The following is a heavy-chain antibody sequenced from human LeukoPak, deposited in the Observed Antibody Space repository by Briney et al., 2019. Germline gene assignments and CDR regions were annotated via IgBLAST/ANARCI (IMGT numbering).Heavy chain of an antibody. D-gene: IGHD3-16*02. CDR2: INPNSGGT. CDR1: GYTFTGYY. Sequence: ASVKVSCKASGYTFTGYYMHWVRQAPGQGLEWMGRINPNSGGTNYAQKFQGRVTMTRDTSISTAYMELRSLRPDDTAVYYCARAGDDYVWGSYRYLFDYWGQGTLVTVSS. J-gene: IGHJ4*02. V-gene: IGHV1-2*06. CDR3: ARAGDDYVWGSYRYLFDY.